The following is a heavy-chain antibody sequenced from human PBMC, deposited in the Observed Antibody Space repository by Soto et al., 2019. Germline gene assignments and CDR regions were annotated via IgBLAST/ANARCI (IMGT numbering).Heavy chain of an antibody. J-gene: IGHJ5*02. CDR2: IYYSGST. D-gene: IGHD6-13*01. CDR1: GGSISSYY. Sequence: SQTLRLTYTVAGGSISSYYWSWIRQPPGKGLEWIGYIYYSGSTNYNPSLKSRVTISVDTSKNQFSLKLSSVTAADTAVYYCARPWVAAAGWWFDPWGQGTLVTVSS. V-gene: IGHV4-59*08. CDR3: ARPWVAAAGWWFDP.